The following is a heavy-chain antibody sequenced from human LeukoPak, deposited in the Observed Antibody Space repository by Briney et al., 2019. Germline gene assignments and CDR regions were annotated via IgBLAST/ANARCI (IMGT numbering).Heavy chain of an antibody. CDR1: GFTFSNYA. Sequence: SGGSLRLPCRASGFTFSNYAMSWVRQAPGKGLEWVSTISGSGVSTYYADSFKGRFTISRDNSNNTLYLQMNSLRAEDTAIYYCAKKTSGGSPLRTFFDYWGQGTLVTVSS. D-gene: IGHD2-15*01. J-gene: IGHJ4*02. V-gene: IGHV3-23*01. CDR3: AKKTSGGSPLRTFFDY. CDR2: ISGSGVST.